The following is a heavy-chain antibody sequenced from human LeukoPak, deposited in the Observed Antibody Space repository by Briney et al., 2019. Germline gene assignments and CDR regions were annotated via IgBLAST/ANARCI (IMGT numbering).Heavy chain of an antibody. J-gene: IGHJ3*02. CDR3: ARDGVVRIVGATRSAYDAFNI. Sequence: SETLSLTCTVSGGSISSSSYYWGWIRQPPGKGLEWIGSIYHSGSTYYNPSLKSRVTISVDTSKNQFSLKLSSVTAADTAVYYCARDGVVRIVGATRSAYDAFNIWGQGTMVTVSS. CDR1: GGSISSSSYY. CDR2: IYHSGST. V-gene: IGHV4-39*07. D-gene: IGHD1-26*01.